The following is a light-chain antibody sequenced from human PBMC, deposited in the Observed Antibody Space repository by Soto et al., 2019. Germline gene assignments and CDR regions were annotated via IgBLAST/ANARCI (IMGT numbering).Light chain of an antibody. CDR2: EVS. CDR1: SSDVGGYNY. J-gene: IGLJ1*01. CDR3: SSYTNSLTLYV. Sequence: QPALNQPASVSGSPGQSITISCTGTSSDVGGYNYVSWYQQHPGKAPKLMIYEVSNRPSGVSNRFSGSKSGNTASLTISGLQAEDEADYSCSSYTNSLTLYVFGPVAEVNDL. V-gene: IGLV2-14*01.